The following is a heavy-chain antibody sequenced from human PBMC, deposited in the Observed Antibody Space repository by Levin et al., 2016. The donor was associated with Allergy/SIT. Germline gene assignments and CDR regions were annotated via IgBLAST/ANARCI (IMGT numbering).Heavy chain of an antibody. CDR1: GFTFSSYS. CDR2: SSSSSSYI. CDR3: ARGKYDSSGYYPWGTIDLIDY. V-gene: IGHV3-21*01. D-gene: IGHD3-22*01. Sequence: GGSLRLSCAASGFTFSSYSMNWVRQAPGKGLEWVSSSSSSSSYIYYADSVKGRFTISRDNAKNSLYLQMNSLRAEDTAVYYCARGKYDSSGYYPWGTIDLIDYWGQGTLVTVSS. J-gene: IGHJ4*02.